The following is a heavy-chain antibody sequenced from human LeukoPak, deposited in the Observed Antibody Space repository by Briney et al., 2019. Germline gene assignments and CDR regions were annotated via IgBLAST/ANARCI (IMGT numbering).Heavy chain of an antibody. CDR3: ARRGEAMDPFDY. D-gene: IGHD5-18*01. J-gene: IGHJ4*02. V-gene: IGHV5-51*01. Sequence: NLGAALEISCQGSGYSFTSYWIGWVRQLPAKGLEWMGLIYPGDSDTRYSPSFQGQVTISADKSINPAYLQWSSLKASDTAIYYCARRGEAMDPFDYWGQGTLVTVSS. CDR1: GYSFTSYW. CDR2: IYPGDSDT.